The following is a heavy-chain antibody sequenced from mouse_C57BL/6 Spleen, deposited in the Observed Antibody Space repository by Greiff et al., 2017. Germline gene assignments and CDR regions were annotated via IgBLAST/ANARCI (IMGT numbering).Heavy chain of an antibody. Sequence: QVQLQQPGAELVRPGSSVKLSCKASGYTFTSYWMDWVKQRPGQGLEWIGNIYPSDSETHYNQKFKDKATLTVDKSSSTAYMQLSSLTSEDSAVXYCASLYYGVFDYWGQGTTLTVSS. CDR3: ASLYYGVFDY. V-gene: IGHV1-61*01. D-gene: IGHD2-1*01. CDR1: GYTFTSYW. J-gene: IGHJ2*01. CDR2: IYPSDSET.